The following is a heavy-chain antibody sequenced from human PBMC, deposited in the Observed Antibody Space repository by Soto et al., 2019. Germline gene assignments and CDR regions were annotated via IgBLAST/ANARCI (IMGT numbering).Heavy chain of an antibody. CDR2: IYWNDDK. D-gene: IGHD3-3*01. J-gene: IGHJ6*02. CDR1: GFSLSTSGVG. V-gene: IGHV2-5*01. Sequence: SGPTLVNPTQTLTLTCTFSGFSLSTSGVGVGWIRQPPGKALEWLALIYWNDDKRYSPSLKSRLTITKDTSKNQVVLTMTNMDPVDTATYYCAHEDTYYDFWSGYFSYGMDVWGQGTTVTVSS. CDR3: AHEDTYYDFWSGYFSYGMDV.